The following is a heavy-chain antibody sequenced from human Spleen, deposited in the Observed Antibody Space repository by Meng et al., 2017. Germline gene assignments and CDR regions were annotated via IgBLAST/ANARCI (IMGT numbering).Heavy chain of an antibody. CDR3: ARVEVGITSGDY. J-gene: IGHJ4*02. Sequence: QAQVGQAGGEVKKPGASPKVSCKASGYTFTNYGTTWVRQAPGQGLEWMGWINAYNGDTNYAQTLQGRVTMTTDTSTSTAYMELRSLRSDDTAVYYCARVEVGITSGDYWGQGTLVTVSS. CDR1: GYTFTNYG. V-gene: IGHV1-18*01. D-gene: IGHD2-21*01. CDR2: INAYNGDT.